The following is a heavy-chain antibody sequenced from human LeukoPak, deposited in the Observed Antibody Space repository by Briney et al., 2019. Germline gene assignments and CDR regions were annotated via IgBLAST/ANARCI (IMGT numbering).Heavy chain of an antibody. V-gene: IGHV3-43*01. CDR3: ARHVVAVGFDY. CDR1: GFTFDDYT. J-gene: IGHJ4*02. CDR2: ISWDGDNT. Sequence: GGSLRLSCAASGFTFDDYTMSWVRQAPGKGLEWVALISWDGDNTYYADSVKGRFTISRDNAKNSLYLQMNSLRAEDTAVYYCARHVVAVGFDYWGQGTLVTVSS. D-gene: IGHD3-22*01.